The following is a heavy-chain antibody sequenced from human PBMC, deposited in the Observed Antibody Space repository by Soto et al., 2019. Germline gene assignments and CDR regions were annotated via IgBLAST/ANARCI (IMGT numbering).Heavy chain of an antibody. CDR1: GYTFTSYG. J-gene: IGHJ3*02. CDR3: ARISSSSSGTHAFDI. CDR2: ISAYNGNT. V-gene: IGHV1-18*04. Sequence: QVQLVQSGAEVKKPGASVKVSCKASGYTFTSYGISWVRQAPGQGLEWMGWISAYNGNTNYAQKLQGRVTMTTDTTTSTAYRELRSLRSDDSAVYYCARISSSSSGTHAFDIWGQGTMVTVSS. D-gene: IGHD6-6*01.